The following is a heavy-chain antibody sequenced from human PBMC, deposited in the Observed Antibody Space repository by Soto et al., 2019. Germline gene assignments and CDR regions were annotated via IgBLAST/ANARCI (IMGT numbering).Heavy chain of an antibody. CDR3: ARYCSGGSSSNSCYYYGMDV. J-gene: IGHJ6*02. CDR1: GYTFTSYY. CDR2: INPSGGST. V-gene: IGHV1-46*01. D-gene: IGHD2-15*01. Sequence: QVQLVQSGAEVKKPGASVKVSCKASGYTFTSYYMHWVRQAPGQGLEWMGIINPSGGSTSYTQKFQGRVTMTRDTSTSTVYMELSSLRSEDTAVYYCARYCSGGSSSNSCYYYGMDVWGQGTTVTVSS.